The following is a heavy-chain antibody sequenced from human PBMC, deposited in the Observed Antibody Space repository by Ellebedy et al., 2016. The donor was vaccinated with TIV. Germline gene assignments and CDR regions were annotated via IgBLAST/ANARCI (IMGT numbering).Heavy chain of an antibody. CDR2: MNPNSGNT. D-gene: IGHD3-10*01. CDR3: ARVLYGSGNYYFDY. V-gene: IGHV1-8*01. Sequence: AASVKVSCKASGYTFTSYDINWVRQATGQGLEWMGWMNPNSGNTGYAQKFQGRVTMTRNTSISTAYMELSSLRSEDTAVYYCARVLYGSGNYYFDYWGQGTLVTVSS. J-gene: IGHJ4*02. CDR1: GYTFTSYD.